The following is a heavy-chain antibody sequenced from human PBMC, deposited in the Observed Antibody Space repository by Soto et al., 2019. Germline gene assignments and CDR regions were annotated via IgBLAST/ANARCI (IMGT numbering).Heavy chain of an antibody. Sequence: EVQLVESGGDLVHPGGSLILSCTASGFPFSSYWMHWVRQVPGKGLVWISRSNSDASSTTYADSVKGRFTISRDNAENTLFLQMNSLRVDDTAVYYSARGYYGSEGTEYFQLWGRGTLVTVSS. CDR2: SNSDASST. J-gene: IGHJ1*01. CDR3: ARGYYGSEGTEYFQL. D-gene: IGHD3-10*01. V-gene: IGHV3-74*03. CDR1: GFPFSSYW.